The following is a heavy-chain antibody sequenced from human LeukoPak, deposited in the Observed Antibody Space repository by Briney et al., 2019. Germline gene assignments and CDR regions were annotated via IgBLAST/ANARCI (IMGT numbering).Heavy chain of an antibody. V-gene: IGHV3-23*01. Sequence: GGSLRLSWAASGFTFSSYAMSWVRQAPGKGLEWVSAIRRSGDSTYYADSVKGRFTISRDNSKNTVYLQMDSPRAEDTAVYYCAKVGLPPVINSGWYGHRGMDVWGQGATVTVSS. CDR3: AKVGLPPVINSGWYGHRGMDV. CDR1: GFTFSSYA. J-gene: IGHJ6*02. D-gene: IGHD6-19*01. CDR2: IRRSGDST.